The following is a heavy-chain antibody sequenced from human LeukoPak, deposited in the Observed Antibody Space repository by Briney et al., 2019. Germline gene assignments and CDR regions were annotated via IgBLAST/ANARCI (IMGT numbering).Heavy chain of an antibody. CDR3: ARIADYYDSSGYNSVDY. J-gene: IGHJ4*02. CDR2: IKQDGSEK. CDR1: GFTFSSYE. D-gene: IGHD3-22*01. Sequence: GGSLRLSCAASGFTFSSYEMNWVRQAPGKGLEWVANIKQDGSEKYYVDSVKGRFTISRDNAKNSLYLQMNSLRAEDTAVYYCARIADYYDSSGYNSVDYWGQGTLVTVSS. V-gene: IGHV3-7*03.